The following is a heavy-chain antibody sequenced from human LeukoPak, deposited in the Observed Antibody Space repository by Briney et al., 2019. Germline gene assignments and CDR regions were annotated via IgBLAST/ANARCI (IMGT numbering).Heavy chain of an antibody. D-gene: IGHD3-10*01. CDR3: ARVRITMVRGVIISCWFDP. Sequence: ASVKVSCKASGYTFTSYDINWVRQAPGQGLEWMGWMNPNSGNTGYAQKFQGRVTMTRNTSISTAYMELSSLRSEDTAVYYCARVRITMVRGVIISCWFDPWGQGTLVTVSS. CDR1: GYTFTSYD. V-gene: IGHV1-8*01. J-gene: IGHJ5*02. CDR2: MNPNSGNT.